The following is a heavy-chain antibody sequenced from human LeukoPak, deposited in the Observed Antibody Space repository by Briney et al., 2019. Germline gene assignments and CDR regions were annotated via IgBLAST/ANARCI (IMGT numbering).Heavy chain of an antibody. J-gene: IGHJ4*02. CDR2: INHSGST. CDR3: ARYYYDSSGYFLDY. V-gene: IGHV4-34*01. Sequence: SETLSLTCAVYGGSFSGYYWSWIRQPPGKVLEWIGEINHSGSTNYNPSLKSRVTISVDTSKNQFSLKLSSVTAADTAVYYCARYYYDSSGYFLDYWGQGTLVTVSS. D-gene: IGHD3-22*01. CDR1: GGSFSGYY.